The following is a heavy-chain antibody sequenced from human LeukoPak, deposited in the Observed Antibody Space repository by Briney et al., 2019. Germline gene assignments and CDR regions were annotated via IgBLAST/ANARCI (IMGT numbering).Heavy chain of an antibody. Sequence: PGGSLRLSXAASGFTFSSYGMHWVGQAPGKGLEWVAFIRYDGSNKYYADSVKGRFTISRDNSKNTLYLQMNSLRAEDTAVYYCAKVQQKSWSSTFDYWGQGTLVTVSS. CDR2: IRYDGSNK. V-gene: IGHV3-30*02. CDR3: AKVQQKSWSSTFDY. D-gene: IGHD2-2*01. J-gene: IGHJ4*02. CDR1: GFTFSSYG.